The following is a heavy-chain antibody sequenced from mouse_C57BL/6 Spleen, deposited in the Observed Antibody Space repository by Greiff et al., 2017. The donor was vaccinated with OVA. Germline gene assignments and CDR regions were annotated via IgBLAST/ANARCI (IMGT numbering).Heavy chain of an antibody. CDR3: ARNGYYGSSSYWYFDV. Sequence: VKLQQSGPGLVQPSQSLSITCTVSGFSLTSYGVHWVRQSPGKGLEWLGVIWSGGSTDYNAAFISRLSISKDNSKSQVFFKMNSLQADDTAIYYCARNGYYGSSSYWYFDVWGTGTTVTVSA. CDR2: IWSGGST. V-gene: IGHV2-2*01. J-gene: IGHJ1*03. D-gene: IGHD1-1*01. CDR1: GFSLTSYG.